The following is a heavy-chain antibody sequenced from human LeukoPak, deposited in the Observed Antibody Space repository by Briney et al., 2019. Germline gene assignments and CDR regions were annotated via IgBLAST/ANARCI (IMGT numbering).Heavy chain of an antibody. CDR3: ARGRGCSSTSCYTDYYYYMDV. CDR2: INHSGST. Sequence: KPSETLSLTCAVYGGSFSGYYWSWIRQPPGKGLEWIGEINHSGSTNYNPSLKSRVTISVDTSKNQFSLRLTSVTAADTAVYYCARGRGCSSTSCYTDYYYYMDVWGKRTTVTVSS. J-gene: IGHJ6*03. V-gene: IGHV4-34*01. CDR1: GGSFSGYY. D-gene: IGHD2-2*02.